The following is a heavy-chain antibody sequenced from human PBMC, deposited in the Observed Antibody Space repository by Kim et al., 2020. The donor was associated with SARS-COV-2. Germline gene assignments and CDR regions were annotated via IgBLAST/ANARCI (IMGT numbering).Heavy chain of an antibody. CDR3: ARDAVDALAV. CDR2: T. Sequence: TTYADSVKGRFTISRDNAKNTLYLKMNSLRAEDTVVYFCARDAVDALAVWSQGTTVTVSS. V-gene: IGHV3-74*01. J-gene: IGHJ6*02.